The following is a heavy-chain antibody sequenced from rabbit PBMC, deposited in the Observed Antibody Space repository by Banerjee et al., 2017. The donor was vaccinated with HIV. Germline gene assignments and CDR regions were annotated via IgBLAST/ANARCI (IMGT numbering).Heavy chain of an antibody. D-gene: IGHD1-1*01. CDR1: GFTISSSYW. J-gene: IGHJ4*01. Sequence: QEQLEESGGDLVKPEGSLTLTCTASGFTISSSYWICWVRQAPGKGLEWIGIIYAGKGSTDYANWVNGRFTISSDSAQNTVSLQMNSLTAADTATYFCARAYASSSPNLWGPGTLVTVS. CDR2: IYAGKGST. CDR3: ARAYASSSPNL. V-gene: IGHV1S45*01.